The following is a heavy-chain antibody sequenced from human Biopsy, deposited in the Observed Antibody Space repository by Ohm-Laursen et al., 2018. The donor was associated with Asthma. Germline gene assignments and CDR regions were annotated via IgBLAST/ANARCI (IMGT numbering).Heavy chain of an antibody. D-gene: IGHD5-12*01. CDR3: AKRRGYSGHDNDY. J-gene: IGHJ4*02. V-gene: IGHV3-30*18. CDR2: ISYDGNHN. Sequence: SLSLSCTASGFMFMSLVMHWVRQAPGKGLDWVAGISYDGNHNFYEDSVKGRFTISRDNSKNTLYLQMNSLRTEDTAVYYCAKRRGYSGHDNDYWGQGTLVIVSS. CDR1: GFMFMSLV.